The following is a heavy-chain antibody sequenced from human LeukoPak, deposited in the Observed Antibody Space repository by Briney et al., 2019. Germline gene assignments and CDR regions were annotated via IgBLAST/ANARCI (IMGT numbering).Heavy chain of an antibody. Sequence: GGSLRLSCAASGFTFSDYHMSWIRQAPGKGLEWVSYISTSGSIIYHADSVKGRFTISRDNAKNSLYLQMSSLRAEDTAVYYCARVFGGGYYDYWGQGTLVTVSS. J-gene: IGHJ4*02. D-gene: IGHD3-22*01. CDR1: GFTFSDYH. CDR3: ARVFGGGYYDY. CDR2: ISTSGSII. V-gene: IGHV3-11*01.